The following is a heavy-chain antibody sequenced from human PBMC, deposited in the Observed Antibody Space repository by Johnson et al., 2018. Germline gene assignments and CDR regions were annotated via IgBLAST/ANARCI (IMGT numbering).Heavy chain of an antibody. CDR2: ISTSGGTT. J-gene: IGHJ4*02. CDR1: GFTFTSYA. Sequence: EVQLQESGGGLVQPGGSLRLSCAASGFTFTSYAITWVRQAPGKGLEWVATISTSGGTTWYADSVKGRFTISRDKTRTTVYLQMNSLRAEDTAVYYWATTSNGSQKDWGQGTLVTVSS. D-gene: IGHD1-26*01. CDR3: ATTSNGSQKD. V-gene: IGHV3-23*01.